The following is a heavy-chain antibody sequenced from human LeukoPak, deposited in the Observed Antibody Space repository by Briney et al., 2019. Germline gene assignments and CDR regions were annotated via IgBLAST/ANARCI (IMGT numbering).Heavy chain of an antibody. J-gene: IGHJ4*02. Sequence: SETLPLTCTVSGDSISSADYYWSWIRQPPGKGLEWIGYIYYSGSTYYNPSLKSRVIISADTSKNQFSLKLSSVTAADTAVYYCARVKYSGSYYGVDYWGQGTLVTVSS. V-gene: IGHV4-30-4*08. D-gene: IGHD1-26*01. CDR3: ARVKYSGSYYGVDY. CDR1: GDSISSADYY. CDR2: IYYSGST.